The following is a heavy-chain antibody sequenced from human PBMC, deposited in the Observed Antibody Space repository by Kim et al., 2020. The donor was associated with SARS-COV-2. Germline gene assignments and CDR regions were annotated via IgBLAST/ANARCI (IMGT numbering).Heavy chain of an antibody. CDR3: AKDLLLWFGELDAFDI. J-gene: IGHJ3*02. Sequence: SVKGRFTTSRDNSKNTLYLQMNSLRAEDTAVYYCAKDLLLWFGELDAFDIWGQGTMVTVSS. V-gene: IGHV3-23*01. D-gene: IGHD3-10*01.